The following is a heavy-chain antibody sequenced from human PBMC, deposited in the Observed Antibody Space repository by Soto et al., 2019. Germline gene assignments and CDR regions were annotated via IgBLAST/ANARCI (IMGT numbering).Heavy chain of an antibody. CDR3: ARDPRKHSGSYYRYYYYGMDV. V-gene: IGHV3-30*04. D-gene: IGHD1-26*01. CDR2: ISYDGSNK. J-gene: IGHJ6*02. Sequence: GGSLRLSCAASGFTFSSYAMHWVRQAPGKGLEWVAVISYDGSNKYYADSVKGRFTISRDNSKNTLYLQMNSLRAEDPAVYYCARDPRKHSGSYYRYYYYGMDVWGQGTTVTVSS. CDR1: GFTFSSYA.